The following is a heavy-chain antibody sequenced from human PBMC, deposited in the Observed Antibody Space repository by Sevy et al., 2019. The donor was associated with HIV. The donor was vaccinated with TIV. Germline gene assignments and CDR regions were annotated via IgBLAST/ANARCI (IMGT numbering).Heavy chain of an antibody. J-gene: IGHJ3*02. CDR2: INHSGST. D-gene: IGHD6-13*01. CDR1: GGSFSGYY. Sequence: SETLSLTCAVYGGSFSGYYWSWIRQPPGKGLEWIGEINHSGSTNYNPSLKSRVTISVDTSKNQFSLKLSSVTAADTTVYYCARGGVAAAPMGSAFDIWGQGTMVTVSS. V-gene: IGHV4-34*01. CDR3: ARGGVAAAPMGSAFDI.